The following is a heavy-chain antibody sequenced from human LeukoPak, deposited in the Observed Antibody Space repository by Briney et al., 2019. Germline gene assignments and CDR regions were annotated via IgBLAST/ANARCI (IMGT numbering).Heavy chain of an antibody. CDR3: ASGVRYPRFDY. D-gene: IGHD3-10*01. CDR1: GGSYSGYY. CDR2: INHSGST. V-gene: IGHV4-34*01. J-gene: IGHJ4*02. Sequence: SETLSLTCAVYGGSYSGYYWSWIRQPPGKGLEWIGEINHSGSTNYNPSLKSRVTISVDTSKNQFSLKLSSVTAADTAVYYCASGVRYPRFDYWGQGTLVTVSS.